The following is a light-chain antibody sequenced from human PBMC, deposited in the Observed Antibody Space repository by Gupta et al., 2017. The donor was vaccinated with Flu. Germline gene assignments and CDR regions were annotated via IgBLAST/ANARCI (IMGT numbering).Light chain of an antibody. V-gene: IGLV1-51*01. CDR3: GTWDSSLTAPI. CDR1: NSNIGNNY. Sequence: KFTISCSGSNSNIGNNYVSWYQQLPVTAPKLLIYDNDKRPSGIPDRFSGSKSGTSATLGITGLQTGDEADYYCGTWDSSLTAPIFGTGTKFTVL. J-gene: IGLJ1*01. CDR2: DND.